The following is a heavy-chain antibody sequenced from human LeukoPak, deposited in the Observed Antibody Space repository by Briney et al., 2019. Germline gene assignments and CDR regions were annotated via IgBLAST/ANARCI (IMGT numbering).Heavy chain of an antibody. D-gene: IGHD3-10*01. CDR1: GFTFSNYG. CDR2: ISYDGSNK. Sequence: PGGSLRLSCETSGFTFSNYGMHWVRQAPGKGLVWVAVISYDGSNKYYADSVKGRFTISRDNSKNTLYLQMNSLRAEDTAVYYCAKDSAYGSGSYYKKGYYFDYWGQGTLVTVSS. V-gene: IGHV3-30*18. CDR3: AKDSAYGSGSYYKKGYYFDY. J-gene: IGHJ4*02.